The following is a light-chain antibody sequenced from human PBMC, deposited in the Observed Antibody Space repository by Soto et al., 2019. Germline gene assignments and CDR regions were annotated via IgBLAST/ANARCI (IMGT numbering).Light chain of an antibody. V-gene: IGLV2-11*01. CDR1: DSNIGFYNF. CDR3: CSYAGSYTYV. Sequence: QSVLTQPRSVSGSPGQSVTISCTGTDSNIGFYNFVSWYQQHPDKAPHLVIYAVNKRPSGVPARFSGSKSGNTASLTISGLQADDEDYYYCCSYAGSYTYVFGIGTKVTVL. CDR2: AVN. J-gene: IGLJ1*01.